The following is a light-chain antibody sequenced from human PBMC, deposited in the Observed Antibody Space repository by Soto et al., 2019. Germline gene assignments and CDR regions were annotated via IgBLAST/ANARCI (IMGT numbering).Light chain of an antibody. V-gene: IGKV1-39*01. Sequence: DIQMTQSPSSLSASVGDRVTITCRASQSISSYLNWYQQKPGKAPKLLIYAASSLQSGVPSRFSGSGSGTDFTLAISSLQPEDFATYYCQQSYSTPQMFGQGTK. CDR2: AAS. CDR1: QSISSY. CDR3: QQSYSTPQM. J-gene: IGKJ1*01.